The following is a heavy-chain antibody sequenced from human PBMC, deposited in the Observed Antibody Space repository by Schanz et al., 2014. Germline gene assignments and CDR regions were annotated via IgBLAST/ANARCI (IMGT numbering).Heavy chain of an antibody. CDR1: TSIFNHAW. CDR3: ARGRVLES. CDR2: ITYNGGTI. J-gene: IGHJ5*02. V-gene: IGHV3-48*03. D-gene: IGHD1-1*01. Sequence: EVQLVESGGGLVQPGGSLRLSCAASTSIFNHAWMSWVRQAPGKGLEWISYITYNGGTIYYADSVKGRFTISRDNAKNSLFLQMNSLRPEDTAVYYCARGRVLESWGQGTLVTVSS.